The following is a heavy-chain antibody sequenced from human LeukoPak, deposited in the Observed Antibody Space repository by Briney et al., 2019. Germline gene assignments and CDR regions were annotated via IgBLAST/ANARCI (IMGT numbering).Heavy chain of an antibody. CDR3: ARDPEENSGDYVQGNDS. D-gene: IGHD4-17*01. CDR2: IKQDGSEK. CDR1: GFTFSSYW. J-gene: IGHJ4*02. V-gene: IGHV3-7*01. Sequence: GGSLRLSCAASGFTFSSYWMSWVRQAPGKGLEWVAHIKQDGSEKYYVDSVKGRFTISRDNAKNSLYLQMNSLRAEDTAVYYCARDPEENSGDYVQGNDSGGRGTLVTVPS.